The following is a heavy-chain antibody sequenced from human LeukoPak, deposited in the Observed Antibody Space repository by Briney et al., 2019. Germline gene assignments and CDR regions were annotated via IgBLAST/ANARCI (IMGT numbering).Heavy chain of an antibody. D-gene: IGHD3-22*01. Sequence: PGGSLRLSCLVSGFSFSDYAMSWVRRAPGKGLEWVSAITGSGQTKYYTDSVKGRFTMSRDNSKNTLYLQVNSLRDEDTAEYFCAKESLVVIESYFDNWGQGTLVLVSS. CDR1: GFSFSDYA. V-gene: IGHV3-23*01. J-gene: IGHJ4*02. CDR2: ITGSGQTK. CDR3: AKESLVVIESYFDN.